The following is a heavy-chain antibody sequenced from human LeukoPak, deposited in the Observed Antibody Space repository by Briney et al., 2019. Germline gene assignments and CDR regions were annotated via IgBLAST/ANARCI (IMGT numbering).Heavy chain of an antibody. CDR3: ARAGLVSSLDY. CDR2: IYSGGST. D-gene: IGHD3/OR15-3a*01. CDR1: GFTVSSNY. V-gene: IGHV3-53*01. Sequence: LAGGSLRLSCAASGFTVSSNYMSWVRQAPGKGLEWVSVIYSGGSTYYADSVKGRFTISRDNAKNSLYLQMNSLRAEDTAVYYCARAGLVSSLDYWGQGTLVTVSS. J-gene: IGHJ4*02.